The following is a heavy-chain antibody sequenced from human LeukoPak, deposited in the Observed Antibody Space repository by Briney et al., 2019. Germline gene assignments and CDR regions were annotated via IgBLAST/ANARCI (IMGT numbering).Heavy chain of an antibody. Sequence: SETLSLTCTVSGCSITTDNYYWSWIRQPAGKGLEWIGRIYASGNTNYNPSLKSRITILVDTSKNQFSLRLSSVTAADTAVYYCARDFDSPMAFDIWGQGTMVTVSS. CDR2: IYASGNT. J-gene: IGHJ3*02. CDR1: GCSITTDNYY. V-gene: IGHV4-61*02. CDR3: ARDFDSPMAFDI. D-gene: IGHD3-9*01.